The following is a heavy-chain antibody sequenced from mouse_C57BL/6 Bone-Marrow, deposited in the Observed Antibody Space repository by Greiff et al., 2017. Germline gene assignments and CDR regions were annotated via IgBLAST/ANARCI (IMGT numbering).Heavy chain of an antibody. CDR2: IHPNSGST. V-gene: IGHV1-64*01. Sequence: QVQLQQPGAELVKPGASVKLSCTASGYSFTSYWMDWVQQRPGQGLEWIGMIHPNSGSTNYNEKFKSKATLTVDKSSITAYMQRSSLTSEDSAVDYCARHYGGSYDYWGQGTTLTVSA. D-gene: IGHD1-1*01. CDR1: GYSFTSYW. CDR3: ARHYGGSYDY. J-gene: IGHJ2*01.